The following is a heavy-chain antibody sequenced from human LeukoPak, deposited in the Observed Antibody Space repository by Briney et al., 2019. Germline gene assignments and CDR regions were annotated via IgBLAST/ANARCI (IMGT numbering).Heavy chain of an antibody. D-gene: IGHD3-22*01. CDR1: GGSISSGGYY. J-gene: IGHJ3*02. CDR3: ARVGYYYDSSGSLNAFDI. Sequence: SETLSLTCTVSGGSISSGGYYWSWIRQHPGKGLEWIGYIYYSGSTYYNPSLKSRVTISVDTSKNQFPLKLSSVTAAETAVYYCARVGYYYDSSGSLNAFDIWGQGTMVTVSS. CDR2: IYYSGST. V-gene: IGHV4-31*03.